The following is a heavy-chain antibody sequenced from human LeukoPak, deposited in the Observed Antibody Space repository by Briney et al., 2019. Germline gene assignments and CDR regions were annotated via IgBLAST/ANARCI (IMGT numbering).Heavy chain of an antibody. CDR3: ARCLGDSSGYCPFFDY. D-gene: IGHD3-22*01. CDR1: GFTFSSYA. V-gene: IGHV3-30-3*01. J-gene: IGHJ4*02. CDR2: ISYDGSNK. Sequence: GGSLRLSCAASGFTFSSYAMHWVRQAPGKGLGWVAVISYDGSNKYYADSVKGRFTISRDNSKNTLYLQMNSLRAEDTAVYYCARCLGDSSGYCPFFDYWGQGTLVTVSS.